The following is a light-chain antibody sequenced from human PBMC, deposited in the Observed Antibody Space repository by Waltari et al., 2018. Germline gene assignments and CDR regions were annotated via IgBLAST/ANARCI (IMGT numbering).Light chain of an antibody. Sequence: EVVLTQSPATLSLAPGERAILSCRASQSISSSLEWYQQKPGQAPRLLIYGASNRATGIPARFSGSGSGTDFPLTISSLEPEDFAVYYCQQRSGGPTFGQGTKVEIK. J-gene: IGKJ1*01. V-gene: IGKV3-11*01. CDR2: GAS. CDR1: QSISSS. CDR3: QQRSGGPT.